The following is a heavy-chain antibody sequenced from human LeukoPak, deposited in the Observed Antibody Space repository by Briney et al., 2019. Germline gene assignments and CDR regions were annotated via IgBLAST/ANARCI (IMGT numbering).Heavy chain of an antibody. D-gene: IGHD4-17*01. CDR3: ARGGADSGDYVHFDR. J-gene: IGHJ4*02. Sequence: GSLRLSCAASAFTFSSYSMNWVRQAPGKGLEWVSYVSPSGSTIYYSDSVRGRFTISRDNAKNSLYLQMSSLRAEDTAVYYCARGGADSGDYVHFDRWGLGTLVTVSS. CDR2: VSPSGSTI. V-gene: IGHV3-48*04. CDR1: AFTFSSYS.